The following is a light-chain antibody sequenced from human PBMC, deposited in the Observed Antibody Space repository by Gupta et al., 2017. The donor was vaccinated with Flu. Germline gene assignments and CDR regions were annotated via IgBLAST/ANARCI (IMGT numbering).Light chain of an antibody. J-gene: IGLJ2*01. Sequence: QSALTQPPSVSGSPGQSVTISCTGTTNDIAAYNRVSWYQQAPGTAPKLMIYEVTNRPSGVPDRFSGSKSGNTASLTIPGLHPEDEGDYYCTSYTSANTLVFGGGTNLTLL. CDR2: EVT. CDR1: TNDIAAYNR. V-gene: IGLV2-18*02. CDR3: TSYTSANTLV.